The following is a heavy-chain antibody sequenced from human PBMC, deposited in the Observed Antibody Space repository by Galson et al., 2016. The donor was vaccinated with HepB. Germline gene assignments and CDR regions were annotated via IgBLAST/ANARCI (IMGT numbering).Heavy chain of an antibody. J-gene: IGHJ4*02. CDR2: VSDTGSS. Sequence: SETLSLTCTVSGGSMSGYYWNWIRQPPGKGLEWIGYVSDTGSSNYNPSLKSRITLSIDTSKNQFSLQLRSVTAADTAVYYCASDGTSWDVEFDYWGQGTLATVYS. CDR1: GGSMSGYY. CDR3: ASDGTSWDVEFDY. V-gene: IGHV4-59*01. D-gene: IGHD6-13*01.